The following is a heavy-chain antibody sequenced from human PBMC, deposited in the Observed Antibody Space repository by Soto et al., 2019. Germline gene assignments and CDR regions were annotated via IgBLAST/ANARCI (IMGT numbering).Heavy chain of an antibody. V-gene: IGHV1-18*01. CDR1: GYTFTSYG. Sequence: QVQWVQSGAEVKKPGPSVKVSCKASGYTFTSYGITWVRQAPGQGLEWLGWINGYNGNTNYAQKLQGRVTMTTDTPTSTAYMELRSLRSEETAVYYCARMGDVPYYYYGMDVWGQGTTVTVSS. J-gene: IGHJ6*02. CDR3: ARMGDVPYYYYGMDV. CDR2: INGYNGNT. D-gene: IGHD3-16*01.